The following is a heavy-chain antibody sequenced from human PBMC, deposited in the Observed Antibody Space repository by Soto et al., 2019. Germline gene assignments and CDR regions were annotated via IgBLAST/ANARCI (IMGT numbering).Heavy chain of an antibody. J-gene: IGHJ4*02. CDR2: ISYSETT. D-gene: IGHD7-27*01. V-gene: IGHV4-31*03. CDR3: ARERAGTHDWGVFDY. CDR1: GGCISSGGYY. Sequence: PSDTLSLTFTVSGGCISSGGYYWRSIRQHPGKGLEWIGYISYSETTYYKPSLKSRVTISVDSSKNQFSLKLSSVTAADTAVYYCARERAGTHDWGVFDYWGQGSLVTVSS.